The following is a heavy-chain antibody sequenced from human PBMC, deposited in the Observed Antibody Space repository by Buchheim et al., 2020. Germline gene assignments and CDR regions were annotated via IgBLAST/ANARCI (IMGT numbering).Heavy chain of an antibody. Sequence: QVQLVESGGGVVQPGRSLRLSCAASGFTFSSYAMHWVRQAPGKGLEWVAVISYDGSNKYYADSVKGRFTISRDNSKNTLYLQMNSLRAEDTAVYYCAREDDGPYGVDAFDIWGQGT. J-gene: IGHJ3*02. CDR1: GFTFSSYA. CDR3: AREDDGPYGVDAFDI. D-gene: IGHD4-17*01. V-gene: IGHV3-30-3*01. CDR2: ISYDGSNK.